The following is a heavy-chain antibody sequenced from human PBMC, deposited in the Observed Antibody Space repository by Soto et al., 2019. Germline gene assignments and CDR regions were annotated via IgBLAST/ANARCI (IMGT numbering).Heavy chain of an antibody. D-gene: IGHD6-13*01. CDR2: FDPEDGET. CDR3: ATDPAAGTRDYYGMDV. Sequence: GASVKVSCKVSGYTLTELSMHWVRQAPGKGLEWMGGFDPEDGETIYAQKFQGRVTMTEDTSTDTAYMELSSLRSEDTAVYYCATDPAAGTRDYYGMDVWGQGTTVTVSS. J-gene: IGHJ6*02. CDR1: GYTLTELS. V-gene: IGHV1-24*01.